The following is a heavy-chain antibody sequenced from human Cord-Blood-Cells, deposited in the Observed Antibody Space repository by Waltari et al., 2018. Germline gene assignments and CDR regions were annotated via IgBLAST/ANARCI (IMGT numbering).Heavy chain of an antibody. CDR3: AADQGAVAGPMFDY. CDR2: IVVGSGNT. J-gene: IGHJ4*02. V-gene: IGHV1-58*01. D-gene: IGHD6-19*01. CDR1: GFTFTSSA. Sequence: QMQLVQSGPEVKKPGTSVKVSCKASGFTFTSSAVQWVRQARGQRLEWIGWIVVGSGNTKYAQKCQERVTITRDMSTSTAYMELSSLRSEDTAVYYCAADQGAVAGPMFDYWGQGTLVTVSS.